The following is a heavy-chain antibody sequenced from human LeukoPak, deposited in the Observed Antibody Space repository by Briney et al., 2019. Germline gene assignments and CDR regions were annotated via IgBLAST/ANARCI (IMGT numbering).Heavy chain of an antibody. CDR2: IYSGGST. J-gene: IGHJ6*04. D-gene: IGHD3-10*01. CDR3: ARETDGSGRPYYYYGMDV. V-gene: IGHV3-53*01. Sequence: GGYLRLSCAASGFTVSSNYMSWVRQAPGKGLEWVSVIYSGGSTYYADSVKGRFTISRDNSKNTLYLQMNSLRAEDTAVYYCARETDGSGRPYYYYGMDVWGKGTTVTVSS. CDR1: GFTVSSNY.